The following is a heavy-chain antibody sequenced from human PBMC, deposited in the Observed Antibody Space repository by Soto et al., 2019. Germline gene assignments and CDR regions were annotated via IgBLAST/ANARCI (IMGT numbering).Heavy chain of an antibody. Sequence: SETLSLTCAVSGYSISSGHYWGWIRQPPGKGLEWIGCIYYSGSTYYNPSLKSRVTISVDTSKNQFSLKLSSVTAADTAVYYCARHASSGYRLAFDIWGQGTMVTVSS. D-gene: IGHD3-22*01. CDR3: ARHASSGYRLAFDI. J-gene: IGHJ3*02. CDR2: IYYSGST. V-gene: IGHV4-38-2*01. CDR1: GYSISSGHY.